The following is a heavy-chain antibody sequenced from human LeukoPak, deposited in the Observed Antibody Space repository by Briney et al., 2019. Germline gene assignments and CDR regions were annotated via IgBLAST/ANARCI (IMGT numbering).Heavy chain of an antibody. CDR1: GFTFSSHG. CDR3: ARTPITVEYSSSSNIYLDY. Sequence: GRSLRLSCSPSGFTFSSHGVHWGRQAPGKGLGWVAVIWYDGSNKYYADSVKCRLTISRDNSKNTLSLQMHSLRAEDTAVYYCARTPITVEYSSSSNIYLDYWGQGTLVTVSS. J-gene: IGHJ4*02. V-gene: IGHV3-33*01. D-gene: IGHD6-6*01. CDR2: IWYDGSNK.